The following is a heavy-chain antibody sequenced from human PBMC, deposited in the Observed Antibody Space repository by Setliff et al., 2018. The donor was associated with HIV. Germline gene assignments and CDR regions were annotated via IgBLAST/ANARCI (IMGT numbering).Heavy chain of an antibody. CDR1: GGSFRGYY. J-gene: IGHJ6*03. V-gene: IGHV4-34*01. CDR2: IHHSGRT. D-gene: IGHD2-15*01. Sequence: PSETLSLTCDVYGGSFRGYYWSWIRQSPGKGLEWIGEIHHSGRTDYNPSLTSRVTMSVDSSKKQFSLRLTSVAAADTAVYYCARGRCSGGTCSGRYSYLHIDVWGKGTTVTVSS. CDR3: ARGRCSGGTCSGRYSYLHIDV.